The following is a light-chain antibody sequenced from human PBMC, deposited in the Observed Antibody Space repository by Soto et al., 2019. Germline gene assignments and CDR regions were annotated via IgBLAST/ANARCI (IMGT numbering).Light chain of an antibody. Sequence: EIVLTQSPATLSLSPGEGATLSCSASQSVSSYLAWYQQKPGQAPRLLIYGASTRATGIPARFSGSGSGTEFTLTISSLQSEDFAVYYCQQYNNWPPRTFGQGTKVDIK. J-gene: IGKJ1*01. V-gene: IGKV3-15*01. CDR3: QQYNNWPPRT. CDR1: QSVSSY. CDR2: GAS.